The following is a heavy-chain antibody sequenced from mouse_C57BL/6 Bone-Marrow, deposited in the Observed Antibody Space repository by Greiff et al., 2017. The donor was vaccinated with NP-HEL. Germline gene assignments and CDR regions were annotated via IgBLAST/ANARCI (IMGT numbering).Heavy chain of an antibody. CDR2: INPSSGYT. V-gene: IGHV1-4*01. J-gene: IGHJ2*01. Sequence: VQLQQSVAELARPGASVKMSCKASGYTFTSHPIPWVQQRPGPGLEWSAYINPSSGYTKYNQKFKDKATLTADKSSSTAYMQLSSLTSEDSAVYYCARNLAYYSNWRDYWGQGTTLTVSS. CDR3: ARNLAYYSNWRDY. D-gene: IGHD2-5*01. CDR1: GYTFTSHP.